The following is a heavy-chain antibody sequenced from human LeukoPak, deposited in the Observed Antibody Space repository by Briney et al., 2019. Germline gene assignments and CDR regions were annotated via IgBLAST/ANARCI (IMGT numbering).Heavy chain of an antibody. CDR1: GFTVSSKY. J-gene: IGHJ4*02. D-gene: IGHD1-1*01. CDR2: LSGRGGSK. V-gene: IGHV3-23*01. CDR3: AKERTSEGYFDY. Sequence: QTGGSLRLSCVASGFTVSSKYMSWVRQAPGEGLEWVSALSGRGGSKYYADSVKGRFTISRDNSKNTLYLQMNSLRAEDTAVYYCAKERTSEGYFDYWGQGTLVTVSS.